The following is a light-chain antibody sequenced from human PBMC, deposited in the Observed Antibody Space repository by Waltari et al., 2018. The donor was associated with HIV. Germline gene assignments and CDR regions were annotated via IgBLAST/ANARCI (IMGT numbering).Light chain of an antibody. Sequence: DILVIQPPHSLTLPLGESATVYCNSSRSLLHRVYNQTYLAWYQQKAGQPPKLLVYCASLLQSGVSARFVGAGSGTDFTLTISAVQPDDASTYFCQQYLHTPFPFGQGTTL. J-gene: IGKJ2*01. CDR2: CAS. CDR1: RSLLHRVYNQTY. V-gene: IGKV4-1*01. CDR3: QQYLHTPFP.